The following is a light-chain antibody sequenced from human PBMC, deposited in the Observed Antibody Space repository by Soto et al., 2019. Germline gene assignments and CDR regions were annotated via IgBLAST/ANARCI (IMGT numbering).Light chain of an antibody. J-gene: IGKJ4*01. CDR3: QQTKTLPLP. V-gene: IGKV1-12*01. Sequence: DIQMTQSPSSVSASVGDRVTITCRASQGLSSYLAWYQQKPGKAPNLLIYAASSLQSGVPSRFSGSGSGTDCTLTLSSLQHEDFASYECQQTKTLPLPVGGEPKVEIK. CDR1: QGLSSY. CDR2: AAS.